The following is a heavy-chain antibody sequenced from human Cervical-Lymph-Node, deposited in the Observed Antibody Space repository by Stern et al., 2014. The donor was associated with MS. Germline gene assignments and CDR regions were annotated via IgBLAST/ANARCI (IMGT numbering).Heavy chain of an antibody. CDR2: IWYDGSNK. Sequence: QVQLVESGGGVVQPGRSLRLSCAASGFTFSSYGMHWVRQAPGKGLEWVAVIWYDGSNKYYADSVKGRFTISRDNSKNTLYLQMNSLRAEDTAVYYCARDRRVESVIKQWLVAVRPYYYGMDVWGQGTTVTVSS. CDR1: GFTFSSYG. V-gene: IGHV3-33*01. J-gene: IGHJ6*02. CDR3: ARDRRVESVIKQWLVAVRPYYYGMDV. D-gene: IGHD6-19*01.